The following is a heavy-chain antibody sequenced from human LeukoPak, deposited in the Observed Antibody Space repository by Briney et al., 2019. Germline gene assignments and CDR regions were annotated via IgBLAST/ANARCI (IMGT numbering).Heavy chain of an antibody. Sequence: GGSLRLSCAASGFTFSSYAMHWVRQAPGKGLEYVSAISSNGGSTYYANSVKGRFTISRDNSKNTLYLQMGSLRAEDTAVYYCAKDQRYFDWFFDYWGQGTLVTVSS. D-gene: IGHD3-9*01. CDR2: ISSNGGST. V-gene: IGHV3-64*01. CDR1: GFTFSSYA. J-gene: IGHJ4*02. CDR3: AKDQRYFDWFFDY.